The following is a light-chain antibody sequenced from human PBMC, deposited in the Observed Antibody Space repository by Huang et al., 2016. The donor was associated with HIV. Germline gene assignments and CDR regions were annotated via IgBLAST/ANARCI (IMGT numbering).Light chain of an antibody. CDR2: AAS. CDR1: HSISSY. V-gene: IGKV1-39*01. CDR3: QQSYSTPRT. J-gene: IGKJ2*01. Sequence: DTQMTQSPSSLSAFVGDRVTITCRASHSISSYLTWYQQQPGKAPKLLIYAASTLQSGVPSRFSGSGSWTDFTLTSSSLQAEDFATYYCQQSYSTPRTFGQGTKLDI.